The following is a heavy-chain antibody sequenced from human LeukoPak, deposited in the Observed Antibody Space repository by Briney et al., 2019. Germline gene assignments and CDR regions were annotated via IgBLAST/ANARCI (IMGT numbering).Heavy chain of an antibody. Sequence: SQTLSLTCTVSGGSINSGGSYWSWIRQHPWKGLEWIGCIYYSWSSYYNPSLKSRVTLSLDTSKNQFSLELSSVTAADTAVYYCARDNGDYRSIYYYMDVWGKGTTVTVSS. V-gene: IGHV4-31*03. D-gene: IGHD4-11*01. CDR3: ARDNGDYRSIYYYMDV. CDR1: GGSINSGGSY. CDR2: IYYSWSS. J-gene: IGHJ6*03.